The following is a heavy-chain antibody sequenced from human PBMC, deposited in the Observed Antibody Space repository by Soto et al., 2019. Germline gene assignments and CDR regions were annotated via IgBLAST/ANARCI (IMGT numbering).Heavy chain of an antibody. Sequence: QVQLVESGGGLVKPGGSLRLSCAASGFTFSDYYMSWIRQAPGKGLEWVSYISSSSSYTNYADSVKGRFTISRDNAKNSLYLQMNSLRAEDTAAYYCARDHHRYSRYDYVDYWGQGTLVTVSS. CDR3: ARDHHRYSRYDYVDY. CDR2: ISSSSSYT. D-gene: IGHD5-12*01. CDR1: GFTFSDYY. J-gene: IGHJ4*02. V-gene: IGHV3-11*05.